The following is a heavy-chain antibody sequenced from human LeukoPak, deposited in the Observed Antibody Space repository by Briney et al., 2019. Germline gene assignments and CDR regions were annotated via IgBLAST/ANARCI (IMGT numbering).Heavy chain of an antibody. CDR3: ARGGIVAPTDY. D-gene: IGHD3-22*01. V-gene: IGHV4-30-4*01. CDR1: GGSIISADHY. Sequence: SQTLSLTCTVSGGSIISADHYWSWIRQPPGKGLEWIGEINHSGSTNYNPSLKSRVTISLDTSKNQFSLKLSSVTAADTAVYYCARGGIVAPTDYWGQGTLVTVSS. CDR2: INHSGST. J-gene: IGHJ4*02.